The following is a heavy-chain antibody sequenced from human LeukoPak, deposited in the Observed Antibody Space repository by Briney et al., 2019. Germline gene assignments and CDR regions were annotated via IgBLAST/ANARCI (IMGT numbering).Heavy chain of an antibody. V-gene: IGHV4-59*13. D-gene: IGHD6-19*01. CDR1: GGSISSYY. J-gene: IGHJ5*02. CDR2: IYYSGST. Sequence: PSETLSLTSTVSGGSISSYYWSWIRQPPGKGLEWIGYIYYSGSTNYNTSLKSRVTISVDTSKNQFSLKLSSVTAAGTAVYYCARDRGWYWFDPWGQGTLVTVSS. CDR3: ARDRGWYWFDP.